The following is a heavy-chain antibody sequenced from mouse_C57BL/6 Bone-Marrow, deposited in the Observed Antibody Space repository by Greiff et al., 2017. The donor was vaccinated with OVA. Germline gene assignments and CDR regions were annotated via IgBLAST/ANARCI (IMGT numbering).Heavy chain of an antibody. CDR1: GYSITSGYY. J-gene: IGHJ2*01. CDR2: ISYDGSN. Sequence: VQLQQSGPGLVKPSQSLSLTCSVTGYSITSGYYWNWIRQFPGNKLERMGYISYDGSNNYNPSLKNRISITRDTSKNQFFLKLNSVTTEDTATYYCARLTRDYFDYWGQGTTLTVSS. D-gene: IGHD1-3*01. V-gene: IGHV3-6*01. CDR3: ARLTRDYFDY.